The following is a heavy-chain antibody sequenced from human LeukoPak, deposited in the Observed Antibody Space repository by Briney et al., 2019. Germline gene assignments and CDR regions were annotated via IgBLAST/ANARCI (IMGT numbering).Heavy chain of an antibody. CDR3: ASFGRPSIAAAGDY. CDR2: IYTSGST. Sequence: SQTLSLTCAVSGGSISSGGYYWSWIRQPAGKGLEWIGRIYTSGSTNYNPSLKSRVTMSVDTSKNQFSLKLSSVTAADTAVYYCASFGRPSIAAAGDYWGQGTLVTVSS. V-gene: IGHV4-61*02. J-gene: IGHJ4*02. CDR1: GGSISSGGYY. D-gene: IGHD6-13*01.